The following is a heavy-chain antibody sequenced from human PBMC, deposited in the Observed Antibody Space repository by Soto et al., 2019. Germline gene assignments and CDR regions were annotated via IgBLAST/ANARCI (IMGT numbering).Heavy chain of an antibody. V-gene: IGHV3-33*01. D-gene: IGHD3-10*01. CDR2: IWYDGSNK. CDR3: ARDGSGDRHAFDI. CDR1: GFSFSSYG. Sequence: QVQLVESGGGVVQSGRSLRLSCAASGFSFSSYGMHWVRQAPGKGLEWVAVIWYDGSNKYYADSVKGRFTISRENSKNTLYLLMNSLRAEDTAVYYCARDGSGDRHAFDIWGQGTMVTVSS. J-gene: IGHJ3*02.